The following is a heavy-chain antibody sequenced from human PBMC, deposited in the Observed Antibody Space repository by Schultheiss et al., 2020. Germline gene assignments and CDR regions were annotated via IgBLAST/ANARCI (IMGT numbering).Heavy chain of an antibody. D-gene: IGHD6-19*01. Sequence: GGSLRLSCAASGFTFSSYEMHWVRQAPGKGLEWVSYISSSGSTIYYADSVKGRFTISRDNAKNSLYLRLNSLRAEDKAVYYCARGGSSGWWGWFDPWGQGTLVTVSS. CDR1: GFTFSSYE. CDR2: ISSSGSTI. J-gene: IGHJ5*02. V-gene: IGHV3-48*03. CDR3: ARGGSSGWWGWFDP.